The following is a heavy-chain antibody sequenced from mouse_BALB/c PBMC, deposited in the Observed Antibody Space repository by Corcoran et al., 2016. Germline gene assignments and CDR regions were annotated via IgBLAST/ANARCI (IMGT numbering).Heavy chain of an antibody. CDR3: ARWDYAHYFDY. V-gene: IGHV9-3-1*01. J-gene: IGHJ2*01. Sequence: QIQLVQAGPALQKPGATVKISCKASGYTFTNYGMNWVKQDPGKGLKGMGWINTYTGEPTYADDFKGRFAFSLETSASTAYLQINNLKNEDTATYFCARWDYAHYFDYWGQGTTLTVSS. CDR2: INTYTGEP. CDR1: GYTFTNYG. D-gene: IGHD1-1*02.